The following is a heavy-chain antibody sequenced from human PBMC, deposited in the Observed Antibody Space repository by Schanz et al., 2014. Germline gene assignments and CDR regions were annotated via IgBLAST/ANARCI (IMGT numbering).Heavy chain of an antibody. J-gene: IGHJ4*02. V-gene: IGHV3-23*01. CDR3: AKDRSWDYDSSGYFDY. Sequence: EVQLLESGGGLVQPGGSLRLSCAASGFTFSSYAMSWVRQAPGKGLEWVSAISGGGGTTYYADSVKGRFTISRDNSKNTLYLQMNSLRAEDTAVYDCAKDRSWDYDSSGYFDYWGQGTLVTASS. D-gene: IGHD3-22*01. CDR1: GFTFSSYA. CDR2: ISGGGGTT.